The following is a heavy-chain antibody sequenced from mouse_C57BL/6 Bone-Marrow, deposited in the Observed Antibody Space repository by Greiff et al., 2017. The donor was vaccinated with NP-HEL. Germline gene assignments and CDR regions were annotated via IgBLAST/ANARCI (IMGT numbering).Heavy chain of an antibody. V-gene: IGHV5-17*01. CDR1: GFTFSDYG. Sequence: EVKLMESGGGLVKPGGSLKLSCAASGFTFSDYGMHWVRQAPEKGLEWVAYISSGSSTIYYADTVKGRFTISIDNAKNTLFLQMTSLRSEDTAMYYCARRLYGSTMDYWGQGTSVTVSS. CDR2: ISSGSSTI. CDR3: ARRLYGSTMDY. D-gene: IGHD1-1*01. J-gene: IGHJ4*01.